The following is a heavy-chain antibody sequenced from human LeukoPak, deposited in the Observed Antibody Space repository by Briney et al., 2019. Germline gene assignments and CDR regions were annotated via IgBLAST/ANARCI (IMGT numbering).Heavy chain of an antibody. V-gene: IGHV3-74*01. D-gene: IGHD3-10*01. J-gene: IGHJ4*02. Sequence: GGSLRPSCAASGFTFSRFWMHWVRQAPGKGLVWVSRISSDGSNTNYADAVKGRFTISRDNAKNTLYLQMDSLTGDDTAVYYCASRNFGSSPFDYWGQGTLGTVSS. CDR1: GFTFSRFW. CDR3: ASRNFGSSPFDY. CDR2: ISSDGSNT.